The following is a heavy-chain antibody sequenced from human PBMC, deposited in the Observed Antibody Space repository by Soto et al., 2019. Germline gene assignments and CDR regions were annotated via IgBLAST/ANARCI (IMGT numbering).Heavy chain of an antibody. Sequence: ASVKVSCKASGYTFTSYGISWVRQAPGQGLEWMGWINAYNGNTNYAQKFQGRVTMTEDTSTNTAYMELSSLRSEDTAVYCCATGVVAAAGNFDYWGQGTLVTVSS. CDR1: GYTFTSYG. CDR2: INAYNGNT. D-gene: IGHD6-13*01. J-gene: IGHJ4*02. V-gene: IGHV1-18*01. CDR3: ATGVVAAAGNFDY.